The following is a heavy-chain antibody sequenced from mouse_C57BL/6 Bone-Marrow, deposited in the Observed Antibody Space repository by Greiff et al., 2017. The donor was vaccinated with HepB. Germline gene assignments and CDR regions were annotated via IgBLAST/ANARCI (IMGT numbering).Heavy chain of an antibody. CDR1: GFNIKDDY. CDR2: IDPENGDT. J-gene: IGHJ2*01. D-gene: IGHD2-12*01. V-gene: IGHV14-4*01. Sequence: VQLQQSGAELVRPGASVKLSCTASGFNIKDDYMHWVKQRPEQGLEWIGWIDPENGDTEYASKFQGKATITADTSSNTAYLQLSSLTSEDTAVYYCTTPPYDEGDYWGQGTTLTVSS. CDR3: TTPPYDEGDY.